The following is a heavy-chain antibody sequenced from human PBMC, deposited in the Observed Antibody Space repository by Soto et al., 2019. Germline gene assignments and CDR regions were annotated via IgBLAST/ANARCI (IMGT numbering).Heavy chain of an antibody. Sequence: QVQLQESGPGLVKPSQTLSLTCTVSGGSISSGGYYWSWIRQHPGKGLEWIGYIYYSGSTYYNPSLKSRVTISVDTSKNQFSLKLSSVTAADTAVYYCARIPSSSWLLPNWFDPWGQGTLVTVSS. J-gene: IGHJ5*02. CDR3: ARIPSSSWLLPNWFDP. V-gene: IGHV4-31*03. CDR1: GGSISSGGYY. CDR2: IYYSGST. D-gene: IGHD6-13*01.